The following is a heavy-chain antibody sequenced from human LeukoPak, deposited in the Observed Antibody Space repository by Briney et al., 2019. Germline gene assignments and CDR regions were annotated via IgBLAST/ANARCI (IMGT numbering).Heavy chain of an antibody. Sequence: SGPTQVKPTQTPTLTCTFSGFSLNTSGVGVGWIRQPPGKALEWLGLIYWNNDKRYNPSLKSRLTITKDTSKNQAVLRMANMDPVDTATYYCAHTGVLATAPILIAFDIWGQGTMVTVSS. V-gene: IGHV2-5*01. D-gene: IGHD2-8*01. CDR3: AHTGVLATAPILIAFDI. CDR1: GFSLNTSGVG. CDR2: IYWNNDK. J-gene: IGHJ3*02.